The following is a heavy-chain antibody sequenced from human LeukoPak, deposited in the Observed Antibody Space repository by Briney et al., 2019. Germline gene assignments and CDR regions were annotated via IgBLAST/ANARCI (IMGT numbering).Heavy chain of an antibody. CDR1: GYTFTGYY. J-gene: IGHJ4*02. CDR3: ARDPASVVPAASSD. D-gene: IGHD2-2*01. V-gene: IGHV1-2*04. CDR2: INPNSGGT. Sequence: ASVKVSCKASGYTFTGYYMHWVRQAPGQGLEWMGWINPNSGGTNYAQKFQGWVTMTRDTSISTAYMELSRLRSDDTAVYYCARDPASVVPAASSDWGQGTLVTVSS.